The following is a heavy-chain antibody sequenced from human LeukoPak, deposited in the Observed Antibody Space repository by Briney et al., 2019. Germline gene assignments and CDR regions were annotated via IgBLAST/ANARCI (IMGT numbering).Heavy chain of an antibody. CDR3: ARDRGPASCGGGSCYLDY. CDR2: IYYSGST. J-gene: IGHJ4*02. CDR1: GGSVSSGTYY. D-gene: IGHD2-15*01. Sequence: SETLSLTCTVSGGSVSSGTYYWSWIRQPPGKGLEWIGYIYYSGSTNYNPSLKSRVTISVDTSRNQFSLKLSSVTAADTAVYYCARDRGPASCGGGSCYLDYWGQGTPVTVSS. V-gene: IGHV4-61*01.